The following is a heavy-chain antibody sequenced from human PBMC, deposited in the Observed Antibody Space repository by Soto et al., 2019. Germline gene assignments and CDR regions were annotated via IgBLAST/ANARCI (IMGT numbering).Heavy chain of an antibody. J-gene: IGHJ6*02. D-gene: IGHD2-2*01. CDR2: IYYSGST. CDR1: GGSFSSYY. Sequence: SETLSLTCAVYGGSFSSYYWSWIRQPPGKGLEWIGYIYYSGSTNYNPSLKSRVTISVDTSKNQFSLKLSSVTAADTAVYYCARHVPYCSDTSHCAYGMDVWGQGTTVTVSS. V-gene: IGHV4-59*08. CDR3: ARHVPYCSDTSHCAYGMDV.